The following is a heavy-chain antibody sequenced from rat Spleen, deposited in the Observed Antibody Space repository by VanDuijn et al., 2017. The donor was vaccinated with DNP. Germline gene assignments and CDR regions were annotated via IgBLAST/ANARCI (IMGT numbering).Heavy chain of an antibody. Sequence: EVQLQESGPGLVKPSQSLSLTCSVTGYSITSNYWGWIRKFPGNKMEWMGYISYSGSTGYNPSLKSRISINRDTSKNQFFLQLNSVATEDTATYYCARGLNYGGYMYSWYFDFWGPGTMVTVSS. V-gene: IGHV3-1*01. CDR3: ARGLNYGGYMYSWYFDF. J-gene: IGHJ1*01. D-gene: IGHD1-11*01. CDR1: GYSITSNY. CDR2: ISYSGST.